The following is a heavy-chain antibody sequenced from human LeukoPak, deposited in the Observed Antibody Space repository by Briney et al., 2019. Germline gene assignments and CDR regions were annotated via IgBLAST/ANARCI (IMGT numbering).Heavy chain of an antibody. CDR2: ISAYNGNT. D-gene: IGHD3-3*01. Sequence: ASVKVSFKSSGYTFTCYGISLVRHAPAQGLEWMGWISAYNGNTNYAQKSQGRITMATATSTSTAYMELRTLRSDDTDVYYCGRDAPRSGSIARFDYWGQGTLVTVSS. J-gene: IGHJ4*02. CDR3: GRDAPRSGSIARFDY. V-gene: IGHV1-18*01. CDR1: GYTFTCYG.